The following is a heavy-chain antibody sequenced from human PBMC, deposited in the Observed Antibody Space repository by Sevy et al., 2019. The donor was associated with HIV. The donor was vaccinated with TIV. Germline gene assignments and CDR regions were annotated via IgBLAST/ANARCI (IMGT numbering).Heavy chain of an antibody. CDR3: AISGSSGSYYRRGYYFDY. Sequence: SETLSLTCTVSGGSISSSSYYWGWIRQPPGKGLEWIGSIYYSGSTYYNPSLKSRVTISVDTSKNQFSLKLSSVTAADTAVYYCAISGSSGSYYRRGYYFDYWGQGTLVTVSS. V-gene: IGHV4-39*01. CDR2: IYYSGST. D-gene: IGHD1-26*01. J-gene: IGHJ4*02. CDR1: GGSISSSSYY.